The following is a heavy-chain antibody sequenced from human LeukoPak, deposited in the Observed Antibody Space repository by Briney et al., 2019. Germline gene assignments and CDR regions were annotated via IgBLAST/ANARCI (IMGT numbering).Heavy chain of an antibody. D-gene: IGHD6-13*01. CDR2: INPNSGGT. CDR3: AREAGQQPRGYFQH. J-gene: IGHJ1*01. Sequence: ASVKVSCKASGYTFTGYYMHWVRQAPGQGLEWMGWINPNSGGTNYAQKFQGRVTMTRDTSISTAYMELSRLRSDDTAVYYCAREAGQQPRGYFQHWGQGTLVTVSS. CDR1: GYTFTGYY. V-gene: IGHV1-2*02.